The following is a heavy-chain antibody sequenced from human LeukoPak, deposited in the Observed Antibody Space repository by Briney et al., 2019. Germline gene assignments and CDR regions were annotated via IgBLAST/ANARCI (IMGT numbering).Heavy chain of an antibody. Sequence: SETLSLTCTVSGGSISSHYWSWIRQPPGKGLEWIGYIYYSGSTNYNPSLKSRVTISVDTSKNQFSLKLSSVTAADTAVYYCARVDSSGWTYFDYWGQGTLVTVSS. V-gene: IGHV4-59*11. D-gene: IGHD6-19*01. CDR3: ARVDSSGWTYFDY. CDR1: GGSISSHY. CDR2: IYYSGST. J-gene: IGHJ4*02.